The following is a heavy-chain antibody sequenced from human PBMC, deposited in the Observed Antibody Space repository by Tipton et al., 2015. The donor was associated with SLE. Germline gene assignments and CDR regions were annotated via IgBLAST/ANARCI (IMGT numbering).Heavy chain of an antibody. CDR1: GYSFTSYW. CDR3: ARHPPRSSSRSSFDY. J-gene: IGHJ4*02. CDR2: IYPGDSDT. D-gene: IGHD6-13*01. Sequence: QLVQSGAEVKKPGESLKISCRGSGYSFTSYWIGWVRQMPGKGLEWMEIIYPGDSDTRYSPSFQGQVTISAAKSISTAYLQWSSLKASDTAMYYCARHPPRSSSRSSFDYWGQGTLVTVSS. V-gene: IGHV5-51*01.